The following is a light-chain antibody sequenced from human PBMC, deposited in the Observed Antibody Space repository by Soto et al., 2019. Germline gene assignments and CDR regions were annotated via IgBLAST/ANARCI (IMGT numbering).Light chain of an antibody. CDR2: EVS. CDR1: SSDIGSYNR. V-gene: IGLV2-18*02. CDR3: SSYTTSRTVV. Sequence: QSALTQPPSVSGSPGQSVTISCTGTSSDIGSYNRVSWYQQPPGTAPKLMIYEVSNRPSGVPDRFSGSKSGNTASLSISGLQAEDEGDFYCSSYTTSRTVVFGGGTKVTVL. J-gene: IGLJ2*01.